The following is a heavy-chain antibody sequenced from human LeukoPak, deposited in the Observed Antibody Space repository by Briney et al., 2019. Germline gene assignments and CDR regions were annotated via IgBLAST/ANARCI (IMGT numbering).Heavy chain of an antibody. V-gene: IGHV3-48*01. CDR2: ISSSSSTI. CDR3: ARAGGVLLWFGELLIGGYYFDY. D-gene: IGHD3-10*01. Sequence: GGSLRLSCAASGFTFSSYSMNWVRQAPGKGLEWVSYISSSSSTIYYADSVKGRFTISRDSAKNSLYLQMNSLRAEDTAVYYCARAGGVLLWFGELLIGGYYFDYWGQGTLVTVSS. CDR1: GFTFSSYS. J-gene: IGHJ4*02.